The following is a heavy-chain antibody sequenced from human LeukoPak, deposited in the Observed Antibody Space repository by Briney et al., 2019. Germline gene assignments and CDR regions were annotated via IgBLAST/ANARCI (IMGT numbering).Heavy chain of an antibody. CDR2: IYYSGST. CDR3: ARVLLRRLWLSLDY. CDR1: GGSVSSGSYY. J-gene: IGHJ4*02. Sequence: SETLSLTCTVSGGSVSSGSYYWSWVRQPPGKGLEWIGYIYYSGSTNYNPSLKSRVTISVDTSKNQFSLKLSSVTAADTAVYYCARVLLRRLWLSLDYWGQGTLVTVSS. V-gene: IGHV4-61*01. D-gene: IGHD6-19*01.